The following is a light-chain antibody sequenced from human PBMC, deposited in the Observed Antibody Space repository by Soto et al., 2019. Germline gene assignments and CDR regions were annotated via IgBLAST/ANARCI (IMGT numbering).Light chain of an antibody. J-gene: IGKJ4*01. Sequence: DIVMTQSPDSLAVSLGERATINCKSSQSVLFSSNNKNYLAWYQQKPGQPPKLLIYWASTRESGLPDRFSGSESEPDFTLTISALQAEDVAVYHCQQYHTTPLSFGGGTKVEIK. V-gene: IGKV4-1*01. CDR2: WAS. CDR3: QQYHTTPLS. CDR1: QSVLFSSNNKNY.